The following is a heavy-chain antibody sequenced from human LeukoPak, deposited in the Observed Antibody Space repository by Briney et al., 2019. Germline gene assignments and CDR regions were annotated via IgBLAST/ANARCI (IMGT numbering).Heavy chain of an antibody. CDR2: IYSGGST. J-gene: IGHJ4*02. V-gene: IGHV3-53*01. D-gene: IGHD6-13*01. CDR3: ARHSWYVRAFDY. Sequence: GGSLRLSCAASGFTVSSNYMSWVRQAPGKGLEWVSVIYSGGSTYYADSVKGRFTISRDNSKNTLYLQMNSLRAEDTAVYYCARHSWYVRAFDYWGQGTLVTVSS. CDR1: GFTVSSNY.